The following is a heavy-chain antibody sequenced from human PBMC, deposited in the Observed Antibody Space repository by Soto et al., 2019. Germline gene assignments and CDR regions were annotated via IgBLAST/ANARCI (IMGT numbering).Heavy chain of an antibody. V-gene: IGHV5-51*01. CDR1: GYSFSTYW. D-gene: IGHD3-9*01. J-gene: IGHJ6*02. CDR2: IYPGDSDT. Sequence: PGESLKISCTGSGYSFSTYWIAWVRQMPGKGLEWMGIIYPGDSDTRYSPSFQGQVTISADTSTKTAYLQWSSLKASDTAIYYCARDDILTGYRHGMDVWGQGTTVTVSS. CDR3: ARDDILTGYRHGMDV.